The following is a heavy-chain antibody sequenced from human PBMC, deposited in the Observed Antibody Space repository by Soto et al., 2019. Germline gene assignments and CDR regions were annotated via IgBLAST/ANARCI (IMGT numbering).Heavy chain of an antibody. V-gene: IGHV3-15*07. Sequence: PGGSLRLSCAASGCTSSNAWLNGVRQAPGKGLEWVGRIKSKTDGGTTDYAAPVKGRFTISRDDSKNTLYLQMNSLKTEDTAVYYCTTELFRVDSINYYDSSVSLYFDSWGQGT. J-gene: IGHJ4*02. D-gene: IGHD3-22*01. CDR2: IKSKTDGGTT. CDR3: TTELFRVDSINYYDSSVSLYFDS. CDR1: GCTSSNAW.